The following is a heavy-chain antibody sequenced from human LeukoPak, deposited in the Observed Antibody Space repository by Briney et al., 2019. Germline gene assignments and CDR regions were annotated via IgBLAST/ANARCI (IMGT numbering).Heavy chain of an antibody. J-gene: IGHJ4*02. CDR3: ARSYCSGGSCALRH. Sequence: PGGSLRLSRAASGFTFSDYYMSWIRQAPGKGLEWVSYISSSGSTIYYADSVKGRFTISRDNAKNSLYLQMNSLRAEDTAVYYCARSYCSGGSCALRHWGQGTLVTVSS. CDR1: GFTFSDYY. D-gene: IGHD2-15*01. CDR2: ISSSGSTI. V-gene: IGHV3-11*04.